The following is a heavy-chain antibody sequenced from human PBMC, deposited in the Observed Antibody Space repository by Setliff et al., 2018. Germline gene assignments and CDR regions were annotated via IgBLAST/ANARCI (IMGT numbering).Heavy chain of an antibody. CDR2: INPDGSTT. D-gene: IGHD6-19*01. Sequence: GGSLRLSCAASGFTFSSYWMHWVRQAPGKGLAWVSRINPDGSTTSYADSVKGRFTISRDNTKNTVYLQMNSLRAEDTAVYYCARVASGWWWFDYWGQGTLVTVSS. J-gene: IGHJ4*02. V-gene: IGHV3-74*01. CDR1: GFTFSSYW. CDR3: ARVASGWWWFDY.